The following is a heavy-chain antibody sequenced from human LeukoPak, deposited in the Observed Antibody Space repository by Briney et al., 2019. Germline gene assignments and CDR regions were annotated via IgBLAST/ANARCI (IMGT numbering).Heavy chain of an antibody. V-gene: IGHV4-59*01. D-gene: IGHD2-21*01. CDR2: IYYSGST. J-gene: IGHJ2*01. CDR3: ARMFRTYCGGDYHYWYFDL. Sequence: SETLSLTCTVSGGSISSYYWSWIRQPPGKGLEWIGYIYYSGSTNYNPSLKSRVTISVDTSKNQFSLKLSSVTAADTAVYYCARMFRTYCGGDYHYWYFDLWGRGTLVTVSS. CDR1: GGSISSYY.